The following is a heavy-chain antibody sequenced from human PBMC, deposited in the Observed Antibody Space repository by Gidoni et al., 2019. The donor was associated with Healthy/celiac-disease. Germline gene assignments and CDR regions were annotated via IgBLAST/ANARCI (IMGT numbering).Heavy chain of an antibody. CDR2: ISGSGGST. Sequence: EVQLLESGGGLVQPGGSLRLSCAASAFTFSSSAMSWVRQAPGKGLEWVSAISGSGGSTYYADSVKGRFTISRDNSKNTLYLQMNSLRAEDTAVYYCAKVWGSIAVAGHFDYWGQGTLVTVSS. V-gene: IGHV3-23*01. D-gene: IGHD6-19*01. CDR1: AFTFSSSA. J-gene: IGHJ4*02. CDR3: AKVWGSIAVAGHFDY.